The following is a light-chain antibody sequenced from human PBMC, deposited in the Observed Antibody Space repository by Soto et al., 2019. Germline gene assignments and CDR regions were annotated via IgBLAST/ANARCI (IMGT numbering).Light chain of an antibody. CDR1: QSISSY. Sequence: IQMTQSPSSLSASVGDRVTITCRASQSISSYLNWYQQKPGKAPKLLIYAASSLQSGVPSRFSGSGSGTDFTLTISSLQPEDFATYYCQQSYSTPWWTFGQGTKVDIK. CDR3: QQSYSTPWWT. CDR2: AAS. J-gene: IGKJ1*01. V-gene: IGKV1-39*01.